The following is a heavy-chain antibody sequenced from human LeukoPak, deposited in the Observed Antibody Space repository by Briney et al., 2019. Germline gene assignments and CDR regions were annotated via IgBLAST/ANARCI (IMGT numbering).Heavy chain of an antibody. V-gene: IGHV3-74*01. CDR2: INDDETST. Sequence: GGSLRLSCAASGFTFSSYWMHWVRQAPGKGLVWVSRINDDETSTTYAESVKGRFTISRDNAKNTLFLQMNSLRAEDTAVYYCATTGSGSYYDYWGQGTLVTVSS. CDR1: GFTFSSYW. CDR3: ATTGSGSYYDY. J-gene: IGHJ4*02. D-gene: IGHD1-26*01.